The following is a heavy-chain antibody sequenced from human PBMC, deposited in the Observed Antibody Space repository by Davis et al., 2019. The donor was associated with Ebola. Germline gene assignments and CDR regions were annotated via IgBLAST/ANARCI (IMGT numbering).Heavy chain of an antibody. CDR3: ARAGVGATFFDS. D-gene: IGHD1-26*01. J-gene: IGHJ4*02. V-gene: IGHV4-59*12. CDR2: IYYSGST. Sequence: SETLSLTCTVSGGSISSYYWSWIRQPPGKGLEWIGYIYYSGSTNYNPSLKSRVTISVDTSKNQFSLKLSSVTAADTAVYYCARAGVGATFFDSWGQGTLVTVSS. CDR1: GGSISSYY.